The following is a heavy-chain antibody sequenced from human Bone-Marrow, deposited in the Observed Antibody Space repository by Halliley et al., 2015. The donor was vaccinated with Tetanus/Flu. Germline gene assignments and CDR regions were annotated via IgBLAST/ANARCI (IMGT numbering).Heavy chain of an antibody. D-gene: IGHD1-1*01. CDR2: ITGSGGST. CDR1: GFTFSSYA. Sequence: SLRLSCAASGFTFSSYAMSWVRQAPGKGLEWVSAITGSGGSTYYADSVKGRFTIFRDNSKNMLYVQMSSLRAEDTAVYYCAKDVEPNAGCMDVWGQGTTVTVSS. V-gene: IGHV3-23*01. CDR3: AKDVEPNAGCMDV. J-gene: IGHJ6*02.